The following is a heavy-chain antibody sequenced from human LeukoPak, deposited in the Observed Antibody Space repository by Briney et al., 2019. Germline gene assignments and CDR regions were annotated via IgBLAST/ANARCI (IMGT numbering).Heavy chain of an antibody. J-gene: IGHJ3*02. CDR2: INHSGST. CDR1: GGSFSGYY. CDR3: AREGVTDAFDI. D-gene: IGHD2-21*02. Sequence: SETLSLTCAVYGGSFSGYYWSWIRQPPGKGLEWIGEINHSGSTNYNPSLKSRVTISVDTSKNQFSLKLSPVTAADTAVYYCAREGVTDAFDIWGQGTMVTVSS. V-gene: IGHV4-34*01.